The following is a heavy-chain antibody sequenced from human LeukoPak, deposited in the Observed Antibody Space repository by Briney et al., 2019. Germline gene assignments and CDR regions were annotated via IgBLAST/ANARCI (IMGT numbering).Heavy chain of an antibody. V-gene: IGHV1-69*13. CDR3: ARDLVGSSWYPLDY. CDR1: GGTFSSYA. J-gene: IGHJ4*02. CDR2: IIPIFGTA. D-gene: IGHD6-13*01. Sequence: GASVKVSCKASGGTFSSYAISWVRQATGQGLEWMGGIIPIFGTANYAQKFQGRVTITADESTSTAYMELSSLRSEDTAVYYCARDLVGSSWYPLDYWGQGTLVTVSS.